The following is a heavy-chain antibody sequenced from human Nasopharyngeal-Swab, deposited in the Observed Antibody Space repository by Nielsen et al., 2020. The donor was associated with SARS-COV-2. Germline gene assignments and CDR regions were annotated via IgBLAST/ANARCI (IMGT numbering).Heavy chain of an antibody. J-gene: IGHJ4*02. V-gene: IGHV4-39*07. Sequence: RQPPGKGLEWIGSIYYSGSTYYNPSLKSRVTISVDTSKNQFSLKLSSVTAADTAVYYCARGLYGDYQGFDYWGQGTLVTVSS. CDR2: IYYSGST. D-gene: IGHD4-17*01. CDR3: ARGLYGDYQGFDY.